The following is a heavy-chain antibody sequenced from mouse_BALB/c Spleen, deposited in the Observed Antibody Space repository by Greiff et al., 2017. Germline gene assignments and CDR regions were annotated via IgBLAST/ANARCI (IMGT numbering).Heavy chain of an antibody. Sequence: QVQLQQSGAELMKPGASVKISCKATGYTFSSYWIEWVKQRPGHGLEWIGEILPGSGSTNYNEKFKGKATFTADTSSNTAYMQLSSLTSEDSAVYYCARSLLLRPEAYWGQGTLVTVSA. CDR1: GYTFSSYW. CDR3: ARSLLLRPEAY. D-gene: IGHD1-1*01. V-gene: IGHV1-9*01. J-gene: IGHJ3*01. CDR2: ILPGSGST.